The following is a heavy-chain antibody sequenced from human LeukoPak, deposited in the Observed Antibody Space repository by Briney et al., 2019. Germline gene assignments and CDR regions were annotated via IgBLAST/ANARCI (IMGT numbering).Heavy chain of an antibody. V-gene: IGHV3-7*01. CDR3: ARDGVVAGENSDY. CDR2: IKKEGSGK. J-gene: IGHJ4*02. D-gene: IGHD6-19*01. CDR1: GFTFISYW. Sequence: GGSLRLSCAASGFTFISYWMSWVRQAPGKGLEGVAKIKKEGSGKYYGASGKGRSTIPRDNPKTSLYLQMNSLRAEDTAVYYFARDGVVAGENSDYWGQGTLVTVSP.